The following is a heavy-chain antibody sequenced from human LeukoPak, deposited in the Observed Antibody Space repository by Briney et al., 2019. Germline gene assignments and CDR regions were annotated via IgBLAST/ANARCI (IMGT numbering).Heavy chain of an antibody. V-gene: IGHV4-59*02. CDR3: ARVGWGPTH. CDR1: GFTVSSNY. CDR2: IYYTGST. J-gene: IGHJ4*02. Sequence: PGGSLRLSCAASGFTVSSNYMSWVRQAPGKGLEWIGYIYYTGSTNYNPSLKSRVTISADTSKNQFSLKLTSVTAADTAMYYCARVGWGPTHLGQGALVTVSS. D-gene: IGHD1-26*01.